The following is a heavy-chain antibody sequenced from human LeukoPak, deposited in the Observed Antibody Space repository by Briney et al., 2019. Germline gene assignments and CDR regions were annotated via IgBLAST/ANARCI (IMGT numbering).Heavy chain of an antibody. J-gene: IGHJ6*03. CDR2: IRYDGTNK. CDR3: AKGGSSSWYKSYYYYYMDV. V-gene: IGHV3-30*02. CDR1: GFTFSSYG. D-gene: IGHD6-13*01. Sequence: PGGSLRLSCAASGFTFSSYGMHWVRQAPGKGLEWVAFIRYDGTNKYYADSVKGRLIVSRDNSKNTLYLQMNSLRAEDTAVYYCAKGGSSSWYKSYYYYYMDVWGKGTTVTVSS.